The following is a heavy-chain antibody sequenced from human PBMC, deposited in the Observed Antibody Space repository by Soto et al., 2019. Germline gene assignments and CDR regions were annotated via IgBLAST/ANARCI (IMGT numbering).Heavy chain of an antibody. CDR3: ARAGGPENTLTFPQNYMDV. D-gene: IGHD2-8*01. Sequence: GASVKVSCKASGYTFTNYYLHWVRQAPGQGLDCVGIINPSGGGTSYAQKFQGRVTMTSDTSTSTVYMELSSLRSDDTAVYYCARAGGPENTLTFPQNYMDVWGKGTTVTVS. CDR2: INPSGGGT. CDR1: GYTFTNYY. V-gene: IGHV1-46*03. J-gene: IGHJ6*03.